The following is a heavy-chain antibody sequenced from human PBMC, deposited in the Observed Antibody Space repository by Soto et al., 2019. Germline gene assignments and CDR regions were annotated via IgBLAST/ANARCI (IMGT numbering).Heavy chain of an antibody. V-gene: IGHV3-23*01. CDR3: VNRGVVAAHRFFVGMDV. J-gene: IGHJ6*02. CDR1: GFTFVSYA. CDR2: IGGSGGST. Sequence: GGSLRLSCAASGFTFVSYAMSWVRQAPGKGLEWVSAIGGSGGSTFYADSVKGRFTISRDNSKSTLYLQMNSLRAEDTAVYFCVNRGVVAAHRFFVGMDVWGQGTTVTVSS. D-gene: IGHD2-15*01.